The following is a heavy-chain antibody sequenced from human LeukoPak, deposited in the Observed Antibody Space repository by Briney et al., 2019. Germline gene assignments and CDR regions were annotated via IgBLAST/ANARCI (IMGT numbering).Heavy chain of an antibody. CDR3: ARRGRYIAALTYYFDY. J-gene: IGHJ4*02. D-gene: IGHD6-13*01. CDR1: GFTFSSYG. Sequence: GGSLRLSCAASGFTFSSYGMHWVRQAPGKGLEWVAVIWYDGSNKYYADSVKGRFTISRDNAKNSLYLQMNSLRAEDTAVYYCARRGRYIAALTYYFDYWGQGTLVTVSS. V-gene: IGHV3-33*01. CDR2: IWYDGSNK.